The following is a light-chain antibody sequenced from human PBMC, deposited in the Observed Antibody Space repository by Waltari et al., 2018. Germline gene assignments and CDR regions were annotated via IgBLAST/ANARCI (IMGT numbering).Light chain of an antibody. CDR1: QGISSY. Sequence: AIRITQSPSSLSASTGDRVTITCRASQGISSYLAWYQQKPGKAPKLLIYAASTLQSGVPSRFSGSGSGTDFTLTISCLQSEDFATYYCQQYYSYPRTCGQGTKVEIK. CDR3: QQYYSYPRT. V-gene: IGKV1-8*01. J-gene: IGKJ1*01. CDR2: AAS.